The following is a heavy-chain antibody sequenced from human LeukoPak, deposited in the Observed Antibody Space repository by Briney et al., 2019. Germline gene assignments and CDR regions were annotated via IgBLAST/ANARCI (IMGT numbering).Heavy chain of an antibody. Sequence: PGGSLRLSCAASGFTVSSNYMNWVRQAPGKGLEWVSVIYSGGSTFYADSVEGRFTISRDNSNNTMYLQMNSLRAETTAMYYCEREYYDNSGGEDAFDIWGPGTMVTVSS. CDR1: GFTVSSNY. D-gene: IGHD3-22*01. CDR3: EREYYDNSGGEDAFDI. V-gene: IGHV3-53*01. J-gene: IGHJ3*02. CDR2: IYSGGST.